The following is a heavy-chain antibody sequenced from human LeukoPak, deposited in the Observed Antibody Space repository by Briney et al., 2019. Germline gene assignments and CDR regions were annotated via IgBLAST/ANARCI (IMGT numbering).Heavy chain of an antibody. CDR1: GGSFSGYY. D-gene: IGHD2-2*02. V-gene: IGHV4-34*01. Sequence: SETLSLTCAVYGGSFSGYYWSWIRQPPGKGLEWIGEINHSGSTNYSPSLKSRVTISVDTSKNQFSLKLSSVTAADTAVYYCARGQRRYCSSTSCYTFDYWGQGTLVTVSS. J-gene: IGHJ4*02. CDR2: INHSGST. CDR3: ARGQRRYCSSTSCYTFDY.